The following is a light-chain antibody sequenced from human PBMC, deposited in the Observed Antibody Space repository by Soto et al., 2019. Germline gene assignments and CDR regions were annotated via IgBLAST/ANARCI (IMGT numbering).Light chain of an antibody. CDR2: DAS. Sequence: EIVLTQSPATLSLSPGERATLSCRASQSVSSYLAWYQQKPGQAPRLLIYDASNMATGIPARFSGSGSGTDFTLTISSLEPEECAVYYCQQRSNWPWTFGQGTKVEIK. J-gene: IGKJ1*01. CDR1: QSVSSY. CDR3: QQRSNWPWT. V-gene: IGKV3-11*01.